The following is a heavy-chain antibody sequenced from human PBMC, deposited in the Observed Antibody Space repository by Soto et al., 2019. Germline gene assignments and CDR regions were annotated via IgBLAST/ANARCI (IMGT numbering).Heavy chain of an antibody. Sequence: QVQLVESGGGVVQPGRSLRLSCAASGFTFSSYGMQWVRQAPGKGLEWVAVIWHDGSNQYYADSVKGRFTVSRDNSKNTLYLQVNSLRVEDTAVYYCARERGQIDYWGQGTLVTVSS. CDR2: IWHDGSNQ. CDR1: GFTFSSYG. V-gene: IGHV3-33*01. J-gene: IGHJ4*02. CDR3: ARERGQIDY.